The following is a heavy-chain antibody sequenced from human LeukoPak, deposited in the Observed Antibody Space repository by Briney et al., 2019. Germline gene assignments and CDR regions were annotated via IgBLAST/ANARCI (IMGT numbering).Heavy chain of an antibody. V-gene: IGHV1-69*04. CDR2: IIPILGIA. CDR3: ARNYYDSSGYYYTYYFDY. D-gene: IGHD3-22*01. CDR1: GGTFSSYA. J-gene: IGHJ4*02. Sequence: SVKVSCKASGGTFSSYAISWVRQAPGQGLEWMGRIIPILGIANYAQEFQGRVTITADKSTSTAYMELSSLRSEDTAVYYCARNYYDSSGYYYTYYFDYWGQGTLVTVSS.